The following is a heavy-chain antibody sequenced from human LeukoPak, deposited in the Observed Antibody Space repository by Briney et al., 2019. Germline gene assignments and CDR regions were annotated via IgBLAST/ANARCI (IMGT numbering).Heavy chain of an antibody. D-gene: IGHD3-10*01. CDR1: GYSFTTYW. CDR2: IYPADSDT. V-gene: IGHV5-51*01. J-gene: IGHJ6*02. CDR3: ARYSGSARYGMDV. Sequence: GGSLKISCKGSGYSFTTYWIGWVRQMPGKGLEWMGIIYPADSDTKYSPSFQGQVTISADKSISTAYLQWSSLKASDTAMYYCARYSGSARYGMDVWGQGTTVTVSS.